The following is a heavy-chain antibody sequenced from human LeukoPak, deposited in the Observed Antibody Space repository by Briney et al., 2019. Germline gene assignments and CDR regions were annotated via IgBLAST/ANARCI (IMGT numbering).Heavy chain of an antibody. CDR1: GGSFSGSY. Sequence: SETLSLTCAVYGGSFSGSYWSWIRQPPGKGLEWIGEINHSGSTNYNPSLKSRVTISVDTSKNQFSLKLNSVTAADTAVYYCARYVAVAGTTNWFDPWGQGTLVTVSS. CDR2: INHSGST. J-gene: IGHJ5*02. CDR3: ARYVAVAGTTNWFDP. V-gene: IGHV4-34*01. D-gene: IGHD6-19*01.